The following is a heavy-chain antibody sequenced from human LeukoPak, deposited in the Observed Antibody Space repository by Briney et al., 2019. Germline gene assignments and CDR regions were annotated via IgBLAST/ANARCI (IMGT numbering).Heavy chain of an antibody. Sequence: SETLSLTCTVSGGSISSYYWSWIRQPPGKGLEWIGYIYYSGSTNYNPSLKSRVTISVDTSKNQFSLKLSSVTAADTAVYYCAREIPEDAFDIWGQGTMVTVSS. J-gene: IGHJ3*02. CDR2: IYYSGST. V-gene: IGHV4-59*01. CDR3: AREIPEDAFDI. CDR1: GGSISSYY.